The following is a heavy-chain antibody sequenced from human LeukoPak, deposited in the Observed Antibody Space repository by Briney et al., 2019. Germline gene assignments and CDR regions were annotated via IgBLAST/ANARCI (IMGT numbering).Heavy chain of an antibody. D-gene: IGHD6-25*01. Sequence: GGSLRLSCAASGFTFSSYAMHWVRQAPGKGLEWVAVISYDRSSKYYADSVKGRFTISRDNSKNTLYLQMNSLRAEDAAVYYCARDLSSEHDYWGQGTLATVSS. CDR2: ISYDRSSK. CDR3: ARDLSSEHDY. V-gene: IGHV3-30-3*01. J-gene: IGHJ4*02. CDR1: GFTFSSYA.